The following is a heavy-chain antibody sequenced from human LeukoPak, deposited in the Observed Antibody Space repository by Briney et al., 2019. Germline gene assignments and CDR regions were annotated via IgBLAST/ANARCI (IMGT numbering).Heavy chain of an antibody. V-gene: IGHV3-33*01. D-gene: IGHD3-10*01. J-gene: IGHJ4*02. CDR3: ARDGSVSRSPD. Sequence: PGRSLRLSCAASGFTFSSYGMHWVRQAPGKGLEWVAVIWYDGSNKYYADSVKGRFTISRDNSKNTLYLQMNSLRAEDTAVYYCARDGSVSRSPDWGQGTLVTVSS. CDR2: IWYDGSNK. CDR1: GFTFSSYG.